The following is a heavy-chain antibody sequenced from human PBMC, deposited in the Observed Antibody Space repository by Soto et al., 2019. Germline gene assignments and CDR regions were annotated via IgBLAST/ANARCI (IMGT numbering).Heavy chain of an antibody. V-gene: IGHV4-39*01. CDR3: ARRLYEDSSGFEGGGMDV. CDR2: IYYSGST. D-gene: IGHD3-22*01. J-gene: IGHJ6*02. CDR1: GGSISSSSYY. Sequence: SETLSLTCTVSGGSISSSSYYWGWIRQPPGKGLEWIGSIYYSGSTYYNTSLKSRVTISVATSKNQFSLKLSSVSAADTAFYYCARRLYEDSSGFEGGGMDVWGQGTTVTVS.